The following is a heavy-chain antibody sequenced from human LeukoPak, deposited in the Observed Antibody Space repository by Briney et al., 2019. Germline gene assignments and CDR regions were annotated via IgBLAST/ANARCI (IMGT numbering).Heavy chain of an antibody. J-gene: IGHJ4*02. CDR3: ATIKRGDIFGYFDF. D-gene: IGHD5-18*01. CDR1: GGSITTHY. CDR2: LRDSVTT. Sequence: SETLSLTCTVSGGSITTHYWSWIRRPPGKGLEWIAYLRDSVTTKDTPSLKSRVTLPADTSKNQYFLRLTSVTAADTAVYYCATIKRGDIFGYFDFWGQGILVTVSS. V-gene: IGHV4-59*11.